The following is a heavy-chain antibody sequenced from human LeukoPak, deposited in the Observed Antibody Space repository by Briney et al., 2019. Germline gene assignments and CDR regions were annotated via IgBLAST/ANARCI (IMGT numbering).Heavy chain of an antibody. CDR3: VRDLD. Sequence: GGSLRLSCAASGFTFTDYSMNWVRQAPGKGLEWVSSIGGLGTYIYYADSVKGRFTISRDNARNSVFLQMSSLRAEDTAVNYCVRDLDWGQGTLVTVSS. V-gene: IGHV3-21*01. J-gene: IGHJ4*02. CDR2: IGGLGTYI. CDR1: GFTFTDYS.